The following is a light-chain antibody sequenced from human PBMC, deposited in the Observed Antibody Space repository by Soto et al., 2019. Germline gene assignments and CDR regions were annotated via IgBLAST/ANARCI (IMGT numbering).Light chain of an antibody. CDR3: SSYAGSNIWV. Sequence: QSALTQSPSASGSPGQSVTISCTGTSSDVGNYNYVSWYQQHPGKAPKLMIYEVSQRPSGVPDRFSGSKSGNTASLTVSGLQVEDEADYYCSSYAGSNIWVFGGGTKVTVL. V-gene: IGLV2-8*01. J-gene: IGLJ3*02. CDR1: SSDVGNYNY. CDR2: EVS.